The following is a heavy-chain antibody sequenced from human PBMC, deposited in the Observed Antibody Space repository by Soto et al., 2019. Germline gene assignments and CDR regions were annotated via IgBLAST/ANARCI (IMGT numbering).Heavy chain of an antibody. Sequence: PSETLSLTCTVSGGSISSYYWSWIRQPPGKGLEWIGYIYYSGSTNYNPSLKSRVTISVDTSKNQFSLKLSSVTAADTAVYYCARASQWGFGDPSHGMDVWGQGTTVTVSS. CDR2: IYYSGST. CDR3: ARASQWGFGDPSHGMDV. CDR1: GGSISSYY. V-gene: IGHV4-59*01. D-gene: IGHD3-10*01. J-gene: IGHJ6*02.